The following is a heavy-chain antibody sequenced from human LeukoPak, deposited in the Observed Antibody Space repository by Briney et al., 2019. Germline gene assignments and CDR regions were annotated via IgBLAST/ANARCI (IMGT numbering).Heavy chain of an antibody. Sequence: SEILSLTCTVSGGSISSYYWSWIRQPAGKGLEWIGRIYTSGSTNYNPSLKSRVTISVDTSKNQFSLKLSSVTAADTAVYYCARGGIGDYYDSSGTYFDYWGQGTLVTVSS. CDR2: IYTSGST. V-gene: IGHV4-4*07. J-gene: IGHJ4*02. CDR1: GGSISSYY. CDR3: ARGGIGDYYDSSGTYFDY. D-gene: IGHD3-22*01.